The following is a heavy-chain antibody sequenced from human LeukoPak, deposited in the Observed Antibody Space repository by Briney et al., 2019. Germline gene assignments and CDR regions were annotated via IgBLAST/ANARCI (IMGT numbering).Heavy chain of an antibody. Sequence: GGPLRLSCAPPGLRYSTFRMKGPRAATGEAGVGVSYISSRSSTIYYGDSVKGRFTISRYNAKNSLYLQMNSLRDEDTAVYYCARDLVCGDYTFDTWGEGTVVTVSS. J-gene: IGHJ3*02. V-gene: IGHV3-48*02. CDR3: ARDLVCGDYTFDT. D-gene: IGHD2-2*02. CDR1: GLRYSTFR. CDR2: ISSRSSTI.